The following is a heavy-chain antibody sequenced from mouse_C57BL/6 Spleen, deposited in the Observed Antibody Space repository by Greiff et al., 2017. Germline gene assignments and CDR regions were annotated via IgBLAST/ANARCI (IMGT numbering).Heavy chain of an antibody. CDR2: IWSGGST. D-gene: IGHD1-1*01. CDR1: GFSLTSYG. CDR3: ARKGVVAEYFDV. J-gene: IGHJ1*03. V-gene: IGHV2-2*01. Sequence: VQLQQSGPGLVQPSQSLSITCTVSGFSLTSYGVHWVRQSPGKGLVWLGVIWSGGSTDYNAAFISRLSISKDNSKSQVFFKMNSLQADDTAIYYCARKGVVAEYFDVWGTGTTVTVSS.